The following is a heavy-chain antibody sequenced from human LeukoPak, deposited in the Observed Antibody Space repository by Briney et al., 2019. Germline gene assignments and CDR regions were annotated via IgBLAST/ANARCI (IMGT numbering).Heavy chain of an antibody. CDR1: GFVFRNYG. CDR2: VRYDGSNE. CDR3: AKDSNSGYVSVGPDY. Sequence: PGGSLRLSCQTSGFVFRNYGMHWVRQAPGKGLEWVAFVRYDGSNEYYADSVKGRFTISRDNSRNTLYLRMKSLRAEDTGVYSCAKDSNSGYVSVGPDYWGLGTLVTVSS. J-gene: IGHJ4*02. V-gene: IGHV3-30*02. D-gene: IGHD3-22*01.